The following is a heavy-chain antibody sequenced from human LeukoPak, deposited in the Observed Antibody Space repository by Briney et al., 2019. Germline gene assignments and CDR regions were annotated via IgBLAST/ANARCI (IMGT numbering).Heavy chain of an antibody. Sequence: GGSLRLSRAASAFTFSSYTMNWVRQAPGKGLEWVSSISSSGSYIYYADSVKGRFTISRDNAKNSLYLQMNSLRAEDTAVYYCAREESSSSGYYFDYWGQGTLVTVSS. D-gene: IGHD6-6*01. V-gene: IGHV3-21*01. CDR3: AREESSSSGYYFDY. CDR2: ISSSGSYI. CDR1: AFTFSSYT. J-gene: IGHJ4*02.